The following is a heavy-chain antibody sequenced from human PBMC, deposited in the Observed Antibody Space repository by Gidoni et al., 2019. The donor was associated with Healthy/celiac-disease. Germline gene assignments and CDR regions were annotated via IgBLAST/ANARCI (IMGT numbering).Heavy chain of an antibody. D-gene: IGHD3-10*01. CDR2: INNSGST. Sequence: WIRQPPGKGLEWIGEINNSGSTNYNPSLKSRVTISVDTSKNQFSLKLSSVTAADTAVYYCARGTQGVGWYFDLWGRGTLVTVSS. J-gene: IGHJ2*01. V-gene: IGHV4-34*01. CDR3: ARGTQGVGWYFDL.